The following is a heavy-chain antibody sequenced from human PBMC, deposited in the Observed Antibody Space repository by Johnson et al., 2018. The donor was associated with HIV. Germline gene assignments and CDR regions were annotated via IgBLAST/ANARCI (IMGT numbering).Heavy chain of an antibody. CDR2: ISGSGITT. D-gene: IGHD3-22*01. CDR3: SKWNDSSGYIRGLDAFDI. V-gene: IGHV3-23*04. CDR1: GFTFSNYA. Sequence: MQLVESGGGLTQAGGSLRLSRAASGFTFSNYAMSWVRQAPGKGLQWVSGISGSGITTYYADSVKGRCTISRDNSKNTLYLQMNSLRAEDTAVYYCSKWNDSSGYIRGLDAFDIWGRGTMVTVSS. J-gene: IGHJ3*02.